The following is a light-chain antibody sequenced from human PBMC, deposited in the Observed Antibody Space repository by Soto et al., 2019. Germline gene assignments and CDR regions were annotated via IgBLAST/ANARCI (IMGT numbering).Light chain of an antibody. CDR2: GNN. CDR3: QSYDSSLSGWV. J-gene: IGLJ3*02. V-gene: IGLV1-40*01. CDR1: NSSIGADYD. Sequence: QSVLTQPPSVSGAPGQRVTISCTGSNSSIGADYDVLWYQQLPGTAPKLLIYGNNNRPSGVPDRFSGSKSGTSASLDITGLQPEDEADYYCQSYDSSLSGWVFGGGTKLTVL.